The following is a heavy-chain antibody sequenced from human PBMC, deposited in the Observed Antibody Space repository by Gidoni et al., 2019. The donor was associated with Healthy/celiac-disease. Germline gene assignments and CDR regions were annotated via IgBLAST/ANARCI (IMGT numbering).Heavy chain of an antibody. D-gene: IGHD7-27*01. V-gene: IGHV1-69*01. J-gene: IGHJ4*02. Sequence: QVQLVQSGAEVKKPGSSVKVSCKASGGTFSSYAISWVRQAPGQGLEWMGGIIPIFGTANYAQKFQGRVTITADESTSTAYMELSSLRSEDTAVYYCARPAPWGAPNPRGGFSFDYWGQGTLVTVSS. CDR1: GGTFSSYA. CDR2: IIPIFGTA. CDR3: ARPAPWGAPNPRGGFSFDY.